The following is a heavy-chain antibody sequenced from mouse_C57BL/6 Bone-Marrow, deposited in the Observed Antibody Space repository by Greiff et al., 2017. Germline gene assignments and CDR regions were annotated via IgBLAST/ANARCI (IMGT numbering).Heavy chain of an antibody. Sequence: EVQLQQSGGDLVKPGGSLKLTCAASGFTFSSYGMSWVRQSPDKRLEWVATISSGGSYTYYPDSMKGRFTISRDNAKNTLYLQMSSLKSEDTAMYYCARNLLLPSWCDYEGWGTVVTVSA. CDR3: ARNLLLPSWCDY. CDR2: ISSGGSYT. J-gene: IGHJ3*01. V-gene: IGHV5-6*01. D-gene: IGHD1-1*01. CDR1: GFTFSSYG.